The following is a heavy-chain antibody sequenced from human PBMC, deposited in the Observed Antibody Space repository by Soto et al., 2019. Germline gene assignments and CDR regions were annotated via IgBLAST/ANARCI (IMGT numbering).Heavy chain of an antibody. V-gene: IGHV4-31*03. CDR2: IYYSGST. J-gene: IGHJ6*04. Sequence: SETLSLTCTVSGGSISSGGYYWTWIRQHPGKGLEWIGYIYYSGSTYYNPSLKSRVTISVDTSKNQFSLKLSSVTAADTAVYYCARSYGVWVINYYHYGMDFWGIGTTVTVSS. D-gene: IGHD3-16*01. CDR1: GGSISSGGYY. CDR3: ARSYGVWVINYYHYGMDF.